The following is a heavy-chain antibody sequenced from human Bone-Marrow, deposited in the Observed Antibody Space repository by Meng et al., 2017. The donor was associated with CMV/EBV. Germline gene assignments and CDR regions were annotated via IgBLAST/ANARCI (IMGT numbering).Heavy chain of an antibody. CDR1: TFDDYA. CDR3: AKDKVSYDFWSGYYSFDY. D-gene: IGHD3-3*01. V-gene: IGHV3-43D*03. J-gene: IGHJ4*02. Sequence: TFDDYAMHWVRQAPGKGLEWVSLISWDGGSTYYADSVKGRFTISRDNSKNSLYLQMNSLRAEDTALYYCAKDKVSYDFWSGYYSFDYWGQGTLVTVSS. CDR2: ISWDGGST.